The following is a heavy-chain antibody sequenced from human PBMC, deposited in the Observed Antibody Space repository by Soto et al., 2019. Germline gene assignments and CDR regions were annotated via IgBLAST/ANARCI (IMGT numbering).Heavy chain of an antibody. D-gene: IGHD5-18*01. CDR2: ISGSGGDT. V-gene: IGHV3-23*01. J-gene: IGHJ4*02. CDR3: ARPDTGYYYFDY. CDR1: GFSFSSYA. Sequence: EVQLLESGGGLVQRGGSLRLSCAASGFSFSSYAMSWVRQAPGKGLEWVSGISGSGGDTDYADSVKGRFTISRVNSKNTLYLQMNSLSAEDTAVYYCARPDTGYYYFDYWGQGTLVTVSS.